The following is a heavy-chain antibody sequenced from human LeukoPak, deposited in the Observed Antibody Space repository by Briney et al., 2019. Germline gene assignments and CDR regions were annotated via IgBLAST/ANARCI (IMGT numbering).Heavy chain of an antibody. CDR1: GFTFSSYA. Sequence: GGSLRLSCAASGFTFSSYAMSWVRQAPGKGLEWVSAISGSGGSTYYADSVKGRFTISRDNSKNTLYLQMSSLRAEDTAIYYCAKDTSTRWYSSTPLPGDYWGQGTLVTVSS. J-gene: IGHJ4*02. V-gene: IGHV3-23*01. CDR2: ISGSGGST. CDR3: AKDTSTRWYSSTPLPGDY. D-gene: IGHD6-13*01.